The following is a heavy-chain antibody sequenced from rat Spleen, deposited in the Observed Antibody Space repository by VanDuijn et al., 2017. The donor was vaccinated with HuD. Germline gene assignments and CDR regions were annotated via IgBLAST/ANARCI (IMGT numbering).Heavy chain of an antibody. Sequence: EVQLVESGGGLVQPGRSLKLSCAASGFTFSNFVMAWVRQAPTKGLEWVASISIIGATTYYRDSVKGRFTISRDDAKSILYLQMDSLRSEDTATYYCATRGTFWGQGVMVTVSS. V-gene: IGHV5S23*01. CDR1: GFTFSNFV. CDR2: ISIIGATT. J-gene: IGHJ2*01. CDR3: ATRGTF.